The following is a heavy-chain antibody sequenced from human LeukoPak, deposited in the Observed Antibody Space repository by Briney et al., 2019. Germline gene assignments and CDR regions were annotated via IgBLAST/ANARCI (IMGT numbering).Heavy chain of an antibody. CDR1: GYTFISYY. V-gene: IGHV1-46*01. Sequence: ASVKVSCKASGYTFISYYIHWVRQAPGQGLEWMGIINPSGGSTRYAQKFQGRVTMTRDTSTSTVYMELSSLRSEDTAVYYCARDAMGGIAAEYFQHWGQGTLVTVSS. CDR3: ARDAMGGIAAEYFQH. J-gene: IGHJ1*01. CDR2: INPSGGST. D-gene: IGHD6-13*01.